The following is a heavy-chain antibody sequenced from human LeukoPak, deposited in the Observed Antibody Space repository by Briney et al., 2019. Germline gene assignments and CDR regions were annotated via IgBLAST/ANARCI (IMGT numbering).Heavy chain of an antibody. J-gene: IGHJ4*02. V-gene: IGHV1-69*01. CDR1: GGTFSIYA. Sequence: SVTVSFKASGGTFSIYAISWVRQAPGQGLEWMGGIIPIFGTANYAQKFQGRVTITADESTSTAYMELSSLRSEDTAVYYCARTLGATTVVTPDYYFDYWGQETLVTVSS. D-gene: IGHD4-23*01. CDR2: IIPIFGTA. CDR3: ARTLGATTVVTPDYYFDY.